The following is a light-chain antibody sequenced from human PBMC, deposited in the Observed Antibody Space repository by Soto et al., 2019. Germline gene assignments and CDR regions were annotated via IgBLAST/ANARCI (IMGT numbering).Light chain of an antibody. CDR1: SSDVGGYNY. Sequence: QSGLTQPASVSGSPGQSITISCTGTSSDVGGYNYVSWYQQRPGKAPNLIIYDVSSRPPGVSNRFSGSKSGNTASLTISGLQAEDEADYYCNSFTSRSPLNIFGGGTKLTV. J-gene: IGLJ2*01. V-gene: IGLV2-14*03. CDR3: NSFTSRSPLNI. CDR2: DVS.